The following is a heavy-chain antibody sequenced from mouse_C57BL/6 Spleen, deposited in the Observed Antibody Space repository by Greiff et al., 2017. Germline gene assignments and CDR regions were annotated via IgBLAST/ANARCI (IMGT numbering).Heavy chain of an antibody. D-gene: IGHD2-2*01. Sequence: EVMLVESEGGLVQPGSSMKLSCTASGFTFSDYYMAWVRQVPEKGLEWVANINYDGSSTYYLDSLKSRFIISRDNAKNILYLQMSSLKSEDTATYYCARVGVTTWAMDYWGQGTSVTVSS. CDR3: ARVGVTTWAMDY. CDR1: GFTFSDYY. J-gene: IGHJ4*01. CDR2: INYDGSST. V-gene: IGHV5-16*01.